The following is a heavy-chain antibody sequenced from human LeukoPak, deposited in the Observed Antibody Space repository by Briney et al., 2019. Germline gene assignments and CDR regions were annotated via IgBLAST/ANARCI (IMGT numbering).Heavy chain of an antibody. D-gene: IGHD2-8*01. V-gene: IGHV3-23*01. Sequence: PGGSLRLSCAASGFTFSSYGMSWVRQAPGKGLEWVSAISGSGGSTYYADSVKGRFTISRDNAKNSLYLQMNSLRAEDTAVYYCARDLYPIDYWGQGTLVTVSS. CDR3: ARDLYPIDY. CDR1: GFTFSSYG. J-gene: IGHJ4*02. CDR2: ISGSGGST.